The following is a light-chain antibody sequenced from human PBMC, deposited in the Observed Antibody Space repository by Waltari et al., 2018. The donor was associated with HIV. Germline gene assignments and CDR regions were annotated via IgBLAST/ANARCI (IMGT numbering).Light chain of an antibody. CDR3: QQRYNWPPLT. CDR2: DAS. CDR1: QSVSIY. J-gene: IGKJ4*01. Sequence: EIVLTQSPATLSLSPGEAATLSCRASQSVSIYLAWYQQKPGQAPRLLIYDASIRAAGIPARFSGSGSGTDFTLTISSLEPEDFALYYCQQRYNWPPLTFGGGTKVEIK. V-gene: IGKV3-11*01.